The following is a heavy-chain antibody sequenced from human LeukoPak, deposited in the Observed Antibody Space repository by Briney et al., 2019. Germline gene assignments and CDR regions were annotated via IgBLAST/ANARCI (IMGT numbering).Heavy chain of an antibody. J-gene: IGHJ4*02. CDR3: AKGPEDIVVVPAAIG. CDR1: RFTFSSYA. CDR2: ISGSGGST. V-gene: IGHV3-23*01. D-gene: IGHD2-2*01. Sequence: GGSLRLSCAASRFTFSSYAMSWVRQAPGKGLEWVSAISGSGGSTYYADSVKGRFTISRDNSKNTLYLQMNSLRAEDTAVYYCAKGPEDIVVVPAAIGWGQGTLVTVSS.